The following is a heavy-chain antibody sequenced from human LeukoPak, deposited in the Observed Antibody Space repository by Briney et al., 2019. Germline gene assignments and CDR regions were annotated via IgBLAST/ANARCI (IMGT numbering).Heavy chain of an antibody. V-gene: IGHV1-2*02. CDR3: ARARMYYYYYGMDV. D-gene: IGHD5-24*01. CDR2: INPNSGGT. Sequence: ASVKVSCKASGYTFTDYYMHWVRQAPGQGLEWMGWINPNSGGTNYAQKFQGRVTMTRDTSISTAYMELSRLRSDDTAAYYCARARMYYYYYGMDVWGQGTTVTVSS. J-gene: IGHJ6*02. CDR1: GYTFTDYY.